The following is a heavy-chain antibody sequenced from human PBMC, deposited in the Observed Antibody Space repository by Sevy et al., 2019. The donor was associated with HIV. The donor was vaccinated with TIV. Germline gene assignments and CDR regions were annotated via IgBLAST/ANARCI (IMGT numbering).Heavy chain of an antibody. V-gene: IGHV4-4*07. CDR1: GGSISSYY. CDR2: IYTSGST. J-gene: IGHJ6*02. D-gene: IGHD2-15*01. CDR3: ARDRRWKVVVAADYGMDV. Sequence: SETLSLTCTVSGGSISSYYWSWIRQPAGKGLEWIGRIYTSGSTNYNPSLKSRVTMSVDTSKNQFSLKLSSVTAADTAVYYSARDRRWKVVVAADYGMDVWGQGTTVTVSS.